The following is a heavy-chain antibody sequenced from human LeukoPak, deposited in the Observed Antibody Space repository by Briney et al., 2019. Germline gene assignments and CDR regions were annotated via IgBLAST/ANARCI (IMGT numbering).Heavy chain of an antibody. J-gene: IGHJ4*02. CDR2: ISGSGGTT. Sequence: PGGSLRLSCAASGFTFSNYAMNWVRQAPGKGLEWGSVISGSGGTTYYADSVRGRFTISRDNSKNMLYLQMNSLRAEHTAIYYSAKRSIVGVTTPTLFDYWGQGALVTVSS. V-gene: IGHV3-23*01. D-gene: IGHD1-26*01. CDR3: AKRSIVGVTTPTLFDY. CDR1: GFTFSNYA.